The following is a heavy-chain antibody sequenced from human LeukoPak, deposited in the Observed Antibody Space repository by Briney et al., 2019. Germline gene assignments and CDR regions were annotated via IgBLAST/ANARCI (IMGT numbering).Heavy chain of an antibody. Sequence: PSETLSLTCTVSGGSISSGSYYWGWIRQPPGKGLEWIGSIYYSGSTYYNPSLNSRVTISVDTSKNQFSLKVSSVTAADTAVYYCARDGRRDWFDPWGQGTLVTVSS. CDR2: IYYSGST. CDR3: ARDGRRDWFDP. D-gene: IGHD2-15*01. CDR1: GGSISSGSYY. J-gene: IGHJ5*02. V-gene: IGHV4-39*07.